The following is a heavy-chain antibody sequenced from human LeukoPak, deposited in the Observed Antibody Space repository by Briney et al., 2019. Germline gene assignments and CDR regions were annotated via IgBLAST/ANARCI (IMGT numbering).Heavy chain of an antibody. D-gene: IGHD3-22*01. V-gene: IGHV1-18*01. CDR3: ARMAGSYDSTPVITYYFDY. CDR2: ISAYNGNT. Sequence: GASVKVSCKASGYTFTSYGISWVRQAPGQGLEWMGWISAYNGNTNYAQKLQGRVTMTTDTSTSTAYMEPRSLRSDDTAVYYCARMAGSYDSTPVITYYFDYWGQGTLVTVSS. CDR1: GYTFTSYG. J-gene: IGHJ4*02.